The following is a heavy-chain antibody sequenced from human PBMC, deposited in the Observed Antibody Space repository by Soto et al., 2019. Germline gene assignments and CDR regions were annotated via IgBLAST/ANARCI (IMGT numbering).Heavy chain of an antibody. Sequence: SETLSLTCTVSGGSISSSSYYWGWIRQPPGKGLEWIGSIYYSGSTYYNPSLKSRVTISVDTSKNQFSLKLSSVTAADTAVYYCARRGYSYGGTFDYWGQGTLVTVSS. CDR3: ARRGYSYGGTFDY. CDR1: GGSISSSSYY. J-gene: IGHJ4*02. V-gene: IGHV4-39*01. CDR2: IYYSGST. D-gene: IGHD5-18*01.